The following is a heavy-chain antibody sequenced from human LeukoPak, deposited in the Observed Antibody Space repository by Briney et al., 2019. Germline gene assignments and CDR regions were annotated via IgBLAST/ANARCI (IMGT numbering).Heavy chain of an antibody. J-gene: IGHJ4*02. CDR1: GFTFSSYA. D-gene: IGHD3-10*01. CDR3: AKDYSNYYGSGSCYPFDY. V-gene: IGHV3-23*01. Sequence: GGSLRLSCAASGFTFSSYAMSWVRQAPGKGLEWVSAISGSGGSTYYADSVKGRFTISRDNSKNTLYLQMNSLRAEDTAVYYCAKDYSNYYGSGSCYPFDYWGQETLVTVSS. CDR2: ISGSGGST.